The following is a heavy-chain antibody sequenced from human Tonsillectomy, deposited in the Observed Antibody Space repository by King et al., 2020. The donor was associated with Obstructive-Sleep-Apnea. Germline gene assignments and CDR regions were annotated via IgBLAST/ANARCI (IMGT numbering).Heavy chain of an antibody. CDR1: GYSFTSYW. J-gene: IGHJ6*02. CDR2: IDPSDSYT. Sequence: VQLVESGAEVKKPGESLRISCKGSGYSFTSYWISWVRQMPGKGLEWMGRIDPSDSYTNYSPSFQGHVTIQSDKSISTAYLQWSSLKASDTAMDYCAFGETPIAARLTYYYYGMDVWGQGTTVTVSS. CDR3: AFGETPIAARLTYYYYGMDV. D-gene: IGHD6-6*01. V-gene: IGHV5-10-1*01.